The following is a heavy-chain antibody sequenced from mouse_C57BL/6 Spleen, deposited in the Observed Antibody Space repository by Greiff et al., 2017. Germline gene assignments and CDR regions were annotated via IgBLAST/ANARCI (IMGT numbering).Heavy chain of an antibody. J-gene: IGHJ1*03. Sequence: EVHLVESGPGLVKPSQSLSLTCSVTGYSITSGYYWNWIRQFPGNKLEWMGYISYDGSNNYNPSLKNRISITRDTSKNQFFLKLNSVTTEDTATYYCASYYYGSSYVDVWGTGTTVTVSS. CDR1: GYSITSGYY. CDR3: ASYYYGSSYVDV. CDR2: ISYDGSN. V-gene: IGHV3-6*01. D-gene: IGHD1-1*01.